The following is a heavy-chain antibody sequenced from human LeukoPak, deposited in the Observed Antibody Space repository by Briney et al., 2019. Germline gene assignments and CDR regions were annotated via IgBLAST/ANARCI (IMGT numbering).Heavy chain of an antibody. CDR3: ARPSYYYDHFDY. CDR1: GYTFTGYY. D-gene: IGHD3-22*01. CDR2: INPNSGGT. J-gene: IGHJ4*02. Sequence: GASVTVSCTASGYTFTGYYMHWVRQAPGQGLEWMGWINPNSGGTNYAQKFQGRVTMTRDTSISTAYMELSRLRSDDTAVYYCARPSYYYDHFDYWGQGTLVTVSS. V-gene: IGHV1-2*02.